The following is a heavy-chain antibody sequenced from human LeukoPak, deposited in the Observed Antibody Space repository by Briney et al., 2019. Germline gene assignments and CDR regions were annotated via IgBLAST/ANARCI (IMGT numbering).Heavy chain of an antibody. CDR1: GFTFSGFS. Sequence: GGSLRLSCATSGFTFSGFSMSWVRQSPTKGLEWVANIKQDGSERYYVDSVKGRFTISRDNAKNSLSLQMNNLRVEDTAVYYCARAGSHWHYVYWGQGTVVTVSS. CDR2: IKQDGSER. J-gene: IGHJ4*02. CDR3: ARAGSHWHYVY. V-gene: IGHV3-7*01. D-gene: IGHD3-10*01.